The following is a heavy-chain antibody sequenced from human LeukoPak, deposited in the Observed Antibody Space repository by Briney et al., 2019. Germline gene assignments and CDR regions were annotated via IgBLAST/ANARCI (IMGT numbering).Heavy chain of an antibody. CDR3: AIEGRDSSGWYWKD. V-gene: IGHV3-74*01. J-gene: IGHJ4*02. CDR1: GFTFSSYW. CDR2: IERDGSST. D-gene: IGHD6-19*01. Sequence: GGSLRLSRAASGFTFSSYWMHWVRQAPGKGLVWVSRIERDGSSTRYADSVKGRFIISRDNAKNTLYLQMNSLRAEDTAVYYCAIEGRDSSGWYWKDWGQGTLVTVSS.